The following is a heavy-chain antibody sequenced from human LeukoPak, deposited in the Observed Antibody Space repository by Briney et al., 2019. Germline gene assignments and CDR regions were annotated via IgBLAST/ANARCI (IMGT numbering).Heavy chain of an antibody. Sequence: PSETLSLTCTVSGGSISSSSYYWGWIRQPPGKGLEWIGSIYYSGSTYYNPSLKSRVTISVDTSKNQFSLKLSSVTAADTAVYYCARPADAGIDYWGQGTLVTASS. V-gene: IGHV4-39*01. CDR1: GGSISSSSYY. CDR3: ARPADAGIDY. CDR2: IYYSGST. J-gene: IGHJ4*02.